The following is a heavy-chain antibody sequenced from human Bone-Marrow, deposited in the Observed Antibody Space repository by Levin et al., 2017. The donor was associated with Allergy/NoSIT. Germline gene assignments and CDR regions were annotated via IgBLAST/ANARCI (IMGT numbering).Heavy chain of an antibody. CDR3: AKGSSGWFQETDS. J-gene: IGHJ4*02. V-gene: IGHV3-7*03. CDR2: IEKDGNEM. D-gene: IGHD6-19*01. CDR1: GFTFNLYW. Sequence: GESLKISCAASGFTFNLYWMNWIRQAPGKGLEWVANIEKDGNEMHYVDSVEGRFTISRDNSKNMLFLQMDSLRVEDTAVFYCAKGSSGWFQETDSWGQGTLVTVSS.